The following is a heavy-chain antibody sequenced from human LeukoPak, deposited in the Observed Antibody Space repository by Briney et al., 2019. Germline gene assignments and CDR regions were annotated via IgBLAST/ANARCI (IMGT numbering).Heavy chain of an antibody. V-gene: IGHV3-7*01. CDR1: GFTFSSYW. J-gene: IGHJ4*02. CDR2: IKQDGSEE. CDR3: ARADYVKYYFAY. Sequence: PGGSKRLSCAASGFTFSSYWMSWIRQAPGKGLEWVANIKQDGSEEYYVDSVKGRFTISRDNAKNSLYLQMNSLRAEDTAVYYCARADYVKYYFAYWGQGTLVTVSS. D-gene: IGHD3-16*01.